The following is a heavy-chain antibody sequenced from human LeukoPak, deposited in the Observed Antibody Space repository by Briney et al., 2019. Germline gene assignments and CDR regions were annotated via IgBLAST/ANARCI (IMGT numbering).Heavy chain of an antibody. V-gene: IGHV4-34*01. CDR3: ARGSSWYLRARYYYYYMDV. J-gene: IGHJ6*03. D-gene: IGHD6-13*01. CDR1: GGPFSGYY. Sequence: SETLSLTCAVSGGPFSGYYWSWIRQPPGKGLEWIGEINHSGSTNYNPSLKSRVTISVDTSKNQFSLKLSSVTAADTAVYYCARGSSWYLRARYYYYYMDVWGKGTTVTVSS. CDR2: INHSGST.